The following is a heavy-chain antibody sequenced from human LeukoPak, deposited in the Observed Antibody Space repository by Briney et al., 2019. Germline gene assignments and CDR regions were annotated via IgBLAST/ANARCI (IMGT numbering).Heavy chain of an antibody. D-gene: IGHD5-24*01. CDR3: AKDETRDGYNYGATDY. CDR1: GFTFSSYG. Sequence: PGGSLRLSCAASGFTFSSYGMHWVRQAPGKGLEWVAVTPYDGSKTYYVDSVKGRFTISRDNSKNTLYLQMNSLRPEDTAVYYCAKDETRDGYNYGATDYWGQGTLVTVSS. V-gene: IGHV3-30*18. J-gene: IGHJ4*02. CDR2: TPYDGSKT.